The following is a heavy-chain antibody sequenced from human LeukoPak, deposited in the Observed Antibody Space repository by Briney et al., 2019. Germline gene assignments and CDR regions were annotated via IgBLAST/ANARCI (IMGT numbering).Heavy chain of an antibody. Sequence: PSETLSLTCTVSGGSISSSSYYWGWIRQPPGKGLEWIGYIYYSGSTNYNPSLKSRVTISVDTSKDQFSLKLSSVTAADTAVYYCAVITMVRGVIRWFDPWGQGTLVTVSS. CDR1: GGSISSSSYY. CDR3: AVITMVRGVIRWFDP. D-gene: IGHD3-10*01. CDR2: IYYSGST. V-gene: IGHV4-61*05. J-gene: IGHJ5*02.